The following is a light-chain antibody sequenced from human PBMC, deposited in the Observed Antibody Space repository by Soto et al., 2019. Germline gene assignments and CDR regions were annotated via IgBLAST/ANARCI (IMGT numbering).Light chain of an antibody. CDR2: KAS. CDR3: QQYNSYSPT. V-gene: IGKV1-5*03. Sequence: DIQMTQSPSTLSASVGDRVTITCRASQSISSWLAWYQQKPGKAPKLLTYKASSLESGVPSRFSGSGSGTELPLTISSLQPDDFSTYYCQQYNSYSPTFGQGTKVEIK. CDR1: QSISSW. J-gene: IGKJ1*01.